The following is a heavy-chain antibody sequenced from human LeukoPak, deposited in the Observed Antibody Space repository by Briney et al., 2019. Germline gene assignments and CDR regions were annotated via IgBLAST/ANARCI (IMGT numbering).Heavy chain of an antibody. D-gene: IGHD2-21*02. CDR2: ISSSSSYI. Sequence: PGGSLRLSCAASGFTFSSYSMNWVRQAPGKGLEWVSSISSSSSYIYYADSVKGRFTISRDNAKNSLYLQMNSLRAEDTAVYYCARGESVVVTEDAFDIWGQGTMVTVSS. CDR3: ARGESVVVTEDAFDI. CDR1: GFTFSSYS. J-gene: IGHJ3*02. V-gene: IGHV3-21*01.